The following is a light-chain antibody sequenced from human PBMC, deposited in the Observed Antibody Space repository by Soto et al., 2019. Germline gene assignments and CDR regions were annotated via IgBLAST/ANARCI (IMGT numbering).Light chain of an antibody. CDR1: QSVSSY. CDR3: QQSYSTPHS. J-gene: IGKJ5*01. V-gene: IGKV1-39*01. CDR2: AAS. Sequence: DIQITQAPCSLTESVGDRVTITCRASQSVSSYLNWYQQKPGKAPKLLIYAASSLQSGVPSRFSGSGSGTDFTLTISSLQPEDFATYYCQQSYSTPHSFGQGTRLEIK.